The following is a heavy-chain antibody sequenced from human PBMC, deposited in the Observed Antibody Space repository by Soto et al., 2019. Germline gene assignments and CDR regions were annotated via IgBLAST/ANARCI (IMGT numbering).Heavy chain of an antibody. V-gene: IGHV1-18*01. D-gene: IGHD2-2*01. Sequence: QVKLVQSGAEVKKPGASVKVSCKASGYTFTNYGISWVRQAPGQGLEWMGWISAYNGNTDYAQKVQGRVTMTTDTSMSTAYMELRSLRSDDTAVYYCARVGAYCVSTSCHDYWGQGTLVTVSS. CDR3: ARVGAYCVSTSCHDY. CDR1: GYTFTNYG. CDR2: ISAYNGNT. J-gene: IGHJ4*02.